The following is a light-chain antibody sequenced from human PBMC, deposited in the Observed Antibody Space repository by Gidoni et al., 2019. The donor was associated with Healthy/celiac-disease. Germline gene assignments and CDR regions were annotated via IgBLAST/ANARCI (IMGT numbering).Light chain of an antibody. Sequence: QSALTQPASVSGSPGQSITISCTGTSSDVGGYNYVSCYQQNPGKAPKLMIYDVSNRPSGVSNRFSGSKSGNTASLTISGLQAEDEADYYCSSYTSSSTYVFGTGTKVTVL. V-gene: IGLV2-14*03. J-gene: IGLJ1*01. CDR3: SSYTSSSTYV. CDR1: SSDVGGYNY. CDR2: DVS.